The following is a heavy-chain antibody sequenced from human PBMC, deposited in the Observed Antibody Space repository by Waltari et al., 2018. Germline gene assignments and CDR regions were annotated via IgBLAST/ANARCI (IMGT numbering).Heavy chain of an antibody. CDR2: IYYSGIT. Sequence: QLQLQESGPGLVKPSETLSLTCTVSGGSISSSSYYWGWIRQPPGKVLEWIGSIYYSGITYYNPSLKSRVTISVDTSKNQFSLKLSSVTAADTAVYYCAREGTNAFDIWGQGTMVTVSS. CDR3: AREGTNAFDI. D-gene: IGHD1-1*01. CDR1: GGSISSSSYY. J-gene: IGHJ3*02. V-gene: IGHV4-39*07.